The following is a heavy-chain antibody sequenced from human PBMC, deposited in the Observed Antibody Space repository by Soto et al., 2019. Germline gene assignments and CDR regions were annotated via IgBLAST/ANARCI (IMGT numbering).Heavy chain of an antibody. D-gene: IGHD6-13*01. CDR2: IKQDGSEK. CDR1: GFTFSSYW. CDR3: ASIAAAGKVSVFDY. J-gene: IGHJ4*02. Sequence: GGSLRLSCAASGFTFSSYWMSWVRQAPGKELEWVANIKQDGSEKYYVDSVKGRFTISRDNAKNSLYLQMNSLRAEDTAVYYCASIAAAGKVSVFDYWGQGTLVTVSS. V-gene: IGHV3-7*01.